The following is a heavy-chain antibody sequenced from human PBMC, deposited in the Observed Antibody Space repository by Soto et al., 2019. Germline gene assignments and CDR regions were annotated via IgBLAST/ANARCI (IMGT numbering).Heavy chain of an antibody. J-gene: IGHJ4*02. CDR1: GFTFSSYG. Sequence: QVQLVESGGGVVQPGRSLRLSCAASGFTFSSYGMHRVRQAPGKGLEWVAVISYDGSNKYYADSVKGRFTISRDNSKNTLYLQMNSLRAEDTAVYYCATHDYGDYDSRPPHDYWGQGTLVTVSS. CDR2: ISYDGSNK. D-gene: IGHD4-17*01. V-gene: IGHV3-30*03. CDR3: ATHDYGDYDSRPPHDY.